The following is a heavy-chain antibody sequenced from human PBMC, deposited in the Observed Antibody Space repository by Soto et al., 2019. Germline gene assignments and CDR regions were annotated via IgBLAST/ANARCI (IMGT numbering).Heavy chain of an antibody. CDR3: ARHLEQLVLISDAFDI. CDR1: GGSISSSSYY. V-gene: IGHV4-39*01. CDR2: IYYSGST. Sequence: SETLSLTCTVSGGSISSSSYYWGWIRQPPGKGLEWIGSIYYSGSTYYNPSLKSRVTISVDTSKNQFSLKLSSVTAADTAVYYCARHLEQLVLISDAFDIWGQGTMVTVSS. J-gene: IGHJ3*02. D-gene: IGHD6-6*01.